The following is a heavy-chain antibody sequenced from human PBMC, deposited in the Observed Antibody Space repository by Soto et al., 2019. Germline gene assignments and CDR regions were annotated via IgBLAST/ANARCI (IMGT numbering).Heavy chain of an antibody. CDR1: GYTFDRYA. V-gene: IGHV1-18*01. J-gene: IGHJ5*02. CDR3: ARDRPNDH. Sequence: QVQLVQSGAEVKKPGASVTVSCKASGYTFDRYAMSWLRQAPGQGLEWMGWITGDTHEATYAQKFQGRVSLTRDRSTTTAYMELRSLRYDDTAVYYCARDRPNDHWGQGTLVTVSS. CDR2: ITGDTHEA.